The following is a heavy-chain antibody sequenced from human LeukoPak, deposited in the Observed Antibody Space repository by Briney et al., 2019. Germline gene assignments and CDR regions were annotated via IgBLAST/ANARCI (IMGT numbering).Heavy chain of an antibody. Sequence: SETLSLTCTVSGGSISSYYWSWIRQPAGKGLEWIGRIYTSGSTNYNPSLKSRVTISVDRSKNQFSLKLSSVTAADTAVYYCARAPIAAAGLNFDYWGQGTLVTVSS. D-gene: IGHD6-13*01. V-gene: IGHV4-4*07. J-gene: IGHJ4*02. CDR3: ARAPIAAAGLNFDY. CDR1: GGSISSYY. CDR2: IYTSGST.